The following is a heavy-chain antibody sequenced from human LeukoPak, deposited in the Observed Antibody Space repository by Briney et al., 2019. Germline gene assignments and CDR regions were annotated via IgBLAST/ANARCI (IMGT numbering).Heavy chain of an antibody. CDR2: ISHDGSNK. CDR1: GFTFSSYG. V-gene: IGHV3-30*03. D-gene: IGHD3-10*01. CDR3: ARPNFRDWTMVRGPFDP. Sequence: GRSLRLSCAASGFTFSSYGMHWVRQAPGKGLQWVALISHDGSNKYYADSVKGRFTISRDNSKNTLYLQMNSLRAEDTAVYYCARPNFRDWTMVRGPFDPWGQGTLVTVSS. J-gene: IGHJ5*02.